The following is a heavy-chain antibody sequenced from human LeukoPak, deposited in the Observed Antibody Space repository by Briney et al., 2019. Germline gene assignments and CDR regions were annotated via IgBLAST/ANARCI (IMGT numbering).Heavy chain of an antibody. V-gene: IGHV4-39*01. CDR2: IYYSGST. D-gene: IGHD4-17*01. Sequence: SETLSLTCTVSGGSISSSSYYWGWNRQPPGKGLEWIGSIYYSGSTYYNPSLKSRVTISVDTSKNQFSLKLSSVTAADTAVYYCARRPYYGDYGYFDLWGRGTLVTVSS. CDR1: GGSISSSSYY. J-gene: IGHJ2*01. CDR3: ARRPYYGDYGYFDL.